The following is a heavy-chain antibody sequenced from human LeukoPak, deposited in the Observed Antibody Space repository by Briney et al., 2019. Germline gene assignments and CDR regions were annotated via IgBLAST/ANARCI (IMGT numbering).Heavy chain of an antibody. CDR1: GFTFSNYW. D-gene: IGHD1-14*01. V-gene: IGHV3-7*01. CDR3: ASLNNHDY. CDR2: IKNDGNKI. J-gene: IGHJ4*02. Sequence: PGGSLRLSFAAFGFTFSNYWMGWVRPAPGRGMEWVANIKNDGNKIYYVDSVKGRFTISRDNAKNSLYLQMNSLRVEDTAVYYCASLNNHDYWGQGTLVTVPS.